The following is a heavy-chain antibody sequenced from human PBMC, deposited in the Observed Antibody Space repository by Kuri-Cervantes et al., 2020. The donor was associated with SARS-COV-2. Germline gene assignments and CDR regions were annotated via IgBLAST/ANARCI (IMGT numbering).Heavy chain of an antibody. V-gene: IGHV3-53*01. CDR2: IDSGGNT. CDR1: EFSISDNY. Sequence: LSLTCAASEFSISDNYMSWVRQAPGRGLEWVSTIDSGGNTNYADSVKGRFTVSRDNSKNTLHLRMNGLRAEDTAMYYCARVPSWFPDYWGQGTLVTVSS. J-gene: IGHJ4*02. D-gene: IGHD3-10*01. CDR3: ARVPSWFPDY.